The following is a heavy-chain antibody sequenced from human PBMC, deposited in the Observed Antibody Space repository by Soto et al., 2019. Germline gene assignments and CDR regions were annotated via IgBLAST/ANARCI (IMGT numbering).Heavy chain of an antibody. CDR1: GYTFTSYG. V-gene: IGHV1-69*04. CDR3: AREYYGDYVCYFDY. D-gene: IGHD4-17*01. J-gene: IGHJ4*02. Sequence: ASVKVSCKASGYTFTSYGISWVRQAPGQGLEWMGRIIAILGKANYAQKFQGRVTITADKSTSTAYMELSSLRSEDTAVYYCAREYYGDYVCYFDYWGQGTLVTVSS. CDR2: IIAILGKA.